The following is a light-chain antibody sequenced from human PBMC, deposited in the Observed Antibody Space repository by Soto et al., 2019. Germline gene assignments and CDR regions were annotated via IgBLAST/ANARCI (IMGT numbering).Light chain of an antibody. CDR3: SSYTGTSTFV. CDR1: SSDVGGYDY. J-gene: IGLJ1*01. CDR2: DVN. V-gene: IGLV2-14*01. Sequence: QSVLTQPASVSGSPGQSITISCTGTSSDVGGYDYVSWYQQLPGKAPKLMIYDVNNRPSGVSNRFSGSKSGNTASLTISGLQAEDEADYCCSSYTGTSTFVFGGGNKVTVL.